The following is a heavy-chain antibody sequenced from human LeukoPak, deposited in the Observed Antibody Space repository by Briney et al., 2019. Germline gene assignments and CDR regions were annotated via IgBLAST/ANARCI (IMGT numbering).Heavy chain of an antibody. J-gene: IGHJ3*02. CDR2: IGWDSKSI. Sequence: GGSLRLSCAASGFTFDESAMHWVRQAPGKGLEWVSGIGWDSKSIVYADSVKGRFTISRDNTKNSLYLQMNGLRPEDTASYYCAKAVAAPGAFDIWGRGTVVTVSS. D-gene: IGHD6-19*01. V-gene: IGHV3-9*01. CDR3: AKAVAAPGAFDI. CDR1: GFTFDESA.